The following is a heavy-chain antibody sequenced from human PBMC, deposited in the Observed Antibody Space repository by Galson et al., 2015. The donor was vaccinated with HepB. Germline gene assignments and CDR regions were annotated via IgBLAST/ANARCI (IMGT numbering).Heavy chain of an antibody. CDR3: AKDARIRTMIVVVPYFQH. CDR1: GFTFSSYA. CDR2: ISGSGGST. J-gene: IGHJ1*01. Sequence: SLRLSCAASGFTFSSYAMSWVRQAPGKGLEWVSAISGSGGSTYYADSVKGRFTISRDNSKNTLYLQMNSLRAEDTAVYYCAKDARIRTMIVVVPYFQHWGQGTLVTVSS. D-gene: IGHD3-22*01. V-gene: IGHV3-23*01.